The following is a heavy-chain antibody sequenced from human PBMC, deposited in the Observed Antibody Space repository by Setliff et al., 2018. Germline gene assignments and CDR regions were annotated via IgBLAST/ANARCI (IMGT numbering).Heavy chain of an antibody. CDR1: GYTLINYG. V-gene: IGHV1-18*01. D-gene: IGHD2-8*01. CDR3: SRLVRYCTTTTCQSVPGAEV. CDR2: IGAYTGNT. Sequence: ASVKVSCKASGYTLINYGISWVRQAPGQGLEWKGWIGAYTGNTNYAQKFQGRVTMTTDTSTSTAYMELRSLRSDDTAVYYCSRLVRYCTTTTCQSVPGAEVWGQGTLVTVSS. J-gene: IGHJ4*02.